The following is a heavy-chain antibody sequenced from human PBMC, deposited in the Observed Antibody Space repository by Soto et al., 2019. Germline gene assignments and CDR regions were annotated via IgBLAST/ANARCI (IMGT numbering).Heavy chain of an antibody. D-gene: IGHD4-17*01. J-gene: IGHJ4*02. V-gene: IGHV1-18*01. CDR1: GYTFTSYD. CDR2: ISDYNGNK. CDR3: SRAHGDYESFDY. Sequence: QVQLVQSGAEVKKPGASVKVSCTASGYTFTSYDFSWVRQAPGQGLEWMGWISDYNGNKNYAHKLKGRVNKTTDTSTSTAYMELRSLRSDDTAVYYCSRAHGDYESFDYWGQGTLVTVSS.